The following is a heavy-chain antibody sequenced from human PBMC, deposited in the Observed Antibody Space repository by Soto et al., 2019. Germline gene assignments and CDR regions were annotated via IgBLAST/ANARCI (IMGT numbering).Heavy chain of an antibody. Sequence: SETLSLTCTVSGGSMNNYYWTWVRQPPGKGLEWIGYVYDSGTSKYNASLESRITMSLDKSRNQFSLSLSYVTAADTAVYFCARYSPPKKSFDSNPGWLDPWGQGTLVTVSS. D-gene: IGHD2-21*01. CDR3: ARYSPPKKSFDSNPGWLDP. V-gene: IGHV4-59*01. J-gene: IGHJ5*02. CDR1: GGSMNNYY. CDR2: VYDSGTS.